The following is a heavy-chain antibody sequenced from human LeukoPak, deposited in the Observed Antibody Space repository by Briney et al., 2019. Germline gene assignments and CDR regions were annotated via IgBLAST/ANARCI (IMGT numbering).Heavy chain of an antibody. CDR2: MNPNSGNT. J-gene: IGHJ5*02. D-gene: IGHD4-17*01. V-gene: IGHV1-8*01. CDR1: GYTFTSYD. Sequence: ASVKVSCKASGYTFTSYDINWVRQATGQGLEWMGWMNPNSGNTGYAQKFQGRATMTRNTSISTAYMELSSLRSEDTAVYYCARADYGDYGHWFDPWGQGTLVTVSS. CDR3: ARADYGDYGHWFDP.